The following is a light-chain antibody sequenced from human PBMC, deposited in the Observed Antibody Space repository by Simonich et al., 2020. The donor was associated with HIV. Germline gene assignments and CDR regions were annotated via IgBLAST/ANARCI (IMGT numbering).Light chain of an antibody. Sequence: DIQMTPSPSTLSASVGDRVTITCRASPGISSYLAWYHQKPGKAPKLLIYAASSLQSGVSSRFSGSGSGTDFTLTISSLQPEDFATYYCQQSYSTPQTFGQGTKVEIK. V-gene: IGKV1-39*01. J-gene: IGKJ1*01. CDR3: QQSYSTPQT. CDR2: AAS. CDR1: PGISSY.